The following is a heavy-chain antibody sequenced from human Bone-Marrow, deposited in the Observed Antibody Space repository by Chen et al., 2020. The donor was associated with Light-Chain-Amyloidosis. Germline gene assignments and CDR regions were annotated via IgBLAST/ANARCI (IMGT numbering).Heavy chain of an antibody. CDR2: ISTTGST. V-gene: IGHV4-61*02. CDR3: ARDRDDRETFDI. J-gene: IGHJ3*02. CDR1: GASTSSGPYY. Sequence: QVQLQESGPRLVKPSQTLPLTCTVPGASTSSGPYYWSWIRQPAGEGLEWIGRISTTGSTSYIPSLKSRVTISVDTSKNHFSLELNSVTAADTAFYFCARDRDDRETFDIWGQGTMVTVSS. D-gene: IGHD3-10*02.